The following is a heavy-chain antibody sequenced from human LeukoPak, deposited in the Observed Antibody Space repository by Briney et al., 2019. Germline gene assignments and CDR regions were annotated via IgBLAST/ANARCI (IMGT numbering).Heavy chain of an antibody. CDR3: AAVADGGLLWFGEPRAFDI. Sequence: GASVKVSCKASGFTFTSSAMQWVRQARGQRLEWIGWIVVGSGNTNYAQKFQERVIITRDMSTSTAYMELSSLRSEDTAVYYCAAVADGGLLWFGEPRAFDIWGQGTMVTVSS. D-gene: IGHD3-10*01. CDR1: GFTFTSSA. CDR2: IVVGSGNT. J-gene: IGHJ3*02. V-gene: IGHV1-58*02.